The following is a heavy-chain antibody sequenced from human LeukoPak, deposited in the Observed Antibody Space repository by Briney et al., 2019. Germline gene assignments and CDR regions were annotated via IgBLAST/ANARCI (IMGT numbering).Heavy chain of an antibody. CDR1: GFTFSTYN. Sequence: GSLRLSCAASGFTFSTYNMNWVRQAPGKGLEWVSSITSSSIYTFYADSVKGRFTISRDNAKNSLYLQMNSLRAEDTAVYYCAKAEGLRIDYWGQGTLVTVSS. CDR3: AKAEGLRIDY. D-gene: IGHD4-17*01. CDR2: ITSSSIYT. J-gene: IGHJ4*02. V-gene: IGHV3-21*01.